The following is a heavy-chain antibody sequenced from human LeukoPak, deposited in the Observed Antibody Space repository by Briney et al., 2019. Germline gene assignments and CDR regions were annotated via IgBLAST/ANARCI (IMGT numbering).Heavy chain of an antibody. J-gene: IGHJ5*02. V-gene: IGHV3-48*04. CDR2: ISSSSSTI. D-gene: IGHD6-13*01. CDR1: GFTFSSYS. CDR3: ARGFKGYSSSWYRLDP. Sequence: GGALRLSCAASGFTFSSYSMNWVRQAPGKGLEWVSYISSSSSTIYYADSVKGRFTISRDNAKNSLYLQMNSLRAEDTAVYYCARGFKGYSSSWYRLDPWGQGTLVTVSS.